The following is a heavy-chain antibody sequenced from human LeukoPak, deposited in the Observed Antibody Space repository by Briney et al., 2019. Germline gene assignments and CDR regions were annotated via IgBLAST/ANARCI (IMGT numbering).Heavy chain of an antibody. Sequence: SSGTLSLTCTVSGGSISSYYWSWIRQPPGKGLEWIGYIYYSGSTNYNPSLKSRVTISVDTSKNQFSLKLSSVTAADTAVYYCAREGLYFDYWGQGTLVTVSS. CDR1: GGSISSYY. D-gene: IGHD2-15*01. CDR3: AREGLYFDY. CDR2: IYYSGST. J-gene: IGHJ4*02. V-gene: IGHV4-59*01.